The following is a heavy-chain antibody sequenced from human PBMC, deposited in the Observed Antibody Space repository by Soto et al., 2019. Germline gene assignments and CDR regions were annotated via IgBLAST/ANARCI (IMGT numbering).Heavy chain of an antibody. Sequence: EVQLLESGGGLVQPGGSLRLSCAASGFTFSNYAMTWVRQAPGKGLEWVSAISGSGGSTYYADSVKGRFTFSRDNSKNRLYLQMNSLRAEDTAVYYCATAYTVVPYWGQGTLVTVSS. V-gene: IGHV3-23*01. D-gene: IGHD2-15*01. CDR3: ATAYTVVPY. CDR2: ISGSGGST. CDR1: GFTFSNYA. J-gene: IGHJ4*02.